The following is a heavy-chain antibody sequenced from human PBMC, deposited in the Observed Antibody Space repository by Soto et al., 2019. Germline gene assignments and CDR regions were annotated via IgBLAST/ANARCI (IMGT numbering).Heavy chain of an antibody. D-gene: IGHD4-17*01. CDR3: ARGATVTQFDY. CDR1: GVSVSSGSFY. CDR2: GSYSGTT. V-gene: IGHV4-61*01. Sequence: LSLTCTVSGVSVSSGSFYWAWIRQPPGKGPEWIGFGSYSGTTNYKPSLKSRVTISVDTSRSQISLKVSSLTAADTAVYYCARGATVTQFDYWGRGTLVTVSS. J-gene: IGHJ4*02.